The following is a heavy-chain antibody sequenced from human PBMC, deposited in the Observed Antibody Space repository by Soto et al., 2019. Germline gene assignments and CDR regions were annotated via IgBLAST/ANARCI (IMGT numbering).Heavy chain of an antibody. J-gene: IGHJ6*02. Sequence: QVQLVQSGAEVKKPGSSVKVSCKASGGTFGSYAISWVRQAPGQGLEWMGGIIPIPGTANYAAKFQGRVTIAAAESTSTAYMELSSLRSEDTAVYYCARSQGSSTSLEIYYYYYYGMDVWGQGTTVTVSS. CDR3: ARSQGSSTSLEIYYYYYYGMDV. V-gene: IGHV1-69*01. CDR2: IIPIPGTA. CDR1: GGTFGSYA. D-gene: IGHD2-2*01.